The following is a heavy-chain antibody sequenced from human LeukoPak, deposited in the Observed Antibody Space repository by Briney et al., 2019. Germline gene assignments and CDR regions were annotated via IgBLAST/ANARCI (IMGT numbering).Heavy chain of an antibody. CDR1: GFTFSSYG. V-gene: IGHV3-30*02. Sequence: PGGSLRLSCAASGFTFSSYGMHWVRQAPGKGLEWVAFIRYDGSNKYYADSVKGRFTISRDNAKNSLSLQMNSLRAEDTAVYYCARSKDYYSYMDVWGKGTTVTVSS. CDR3: ARSKDYYSYMDV. J-gene: IGHJ6*03. CDR2: IRYDGSNK.